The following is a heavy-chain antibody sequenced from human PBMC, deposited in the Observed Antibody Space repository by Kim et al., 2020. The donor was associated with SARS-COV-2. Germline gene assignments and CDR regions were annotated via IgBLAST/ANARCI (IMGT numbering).Heavy chain of an antibody. CDR2: ISYDGSNK. Sequence: GGSLRLSCAASGFTFSSYGMHWVRQAPGKGLEWVAVISYDGSNKYYADSVKGRFTISRDNSKNTVYLQMNSLRAEDTAVYYCAKDQERGYSYGWSYYYYG. CDR1: GFTFSSYG. J-gene: IGHJ6*01. V-gene: IGHV3-30*18. CDR3: AKDQERGYSYGWSYYYYG. D-gene: IGHD5-18*01.